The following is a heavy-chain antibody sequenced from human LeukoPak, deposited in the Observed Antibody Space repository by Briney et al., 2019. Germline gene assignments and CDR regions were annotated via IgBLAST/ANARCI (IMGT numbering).Heavy chain of an antibody. J-gene: IGHJ4*02. CDR1: GGSISNYY. D-gene: IGHD3-9*01. CDR3: ARGYDILTGYLYFDY. CDR2: IYYSGST. Sequence: SETLSLTCTVSGGSISNYYWSWIRQPPGKGLEWIGYIYYSGSTNYNPSLKSRVTISVDTSKNQFSLKLSSVTAADTAVYYCARGYDILTGYLYFDYWGQGTLVTVSS. V-gene: IGHV4-59*08.